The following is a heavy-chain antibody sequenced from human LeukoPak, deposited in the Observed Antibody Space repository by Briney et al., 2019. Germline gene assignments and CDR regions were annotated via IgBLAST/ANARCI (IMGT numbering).Heavy chain of an antibody. CDR2: IYHSGST. Sequence: SETLSLTCGVSDFSISSGHYWGWIRQPPGKGLEWIGTIYHSGSTYYTPSLQSRVTISVDMSKNQFSLRLSRVTVADTAVYFCARSTFSHASTGGYDYWGQGILVTVSS. CDR1: DFSISSGHY. CDR3: ARSTFSHASTGGYDY. J-gene: IGHJ4*02. D-gene: IGHD3-22*01. V-gene: IGHV4-38-2*01.